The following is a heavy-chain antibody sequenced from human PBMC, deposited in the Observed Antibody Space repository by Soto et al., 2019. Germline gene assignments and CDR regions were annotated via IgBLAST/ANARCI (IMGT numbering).Heavy chain of an antibody. CDR2: IYYSGSI. V-gene: IGHV4-39*01. Sequence: PSETLSLTCTVSGGSISSSSYYWGWIRQPPGKGLEWIGSIYYSGSIYYNQSLKSRVTISVDTSKNHFSLKLSSVTAADTAVYYCASLANPRITGFGVASRYYYFGMDVWGQGTTVTVSS. CDR1: GGSISSSSYY. D-gene: IGHD3-3*01. J-gene: IGHJ6*02. CDR3: ASLANPRITGFGVASRYYYFGMDV.